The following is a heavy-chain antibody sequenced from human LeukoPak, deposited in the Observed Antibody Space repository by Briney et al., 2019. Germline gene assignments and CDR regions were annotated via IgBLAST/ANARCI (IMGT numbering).Heavy chain of an antibody. J-gene: IGHJ4*02. Sequence: GGSLRLSCAASGFTFSSYAMSWVRQAPGKGLEWVSAISGSGGSTYYADSVKGRFTISRDNSKNTLYLQMNSLRAEDTAVYYCARVGVLGSGSYYFDYWGQGTLVTVSS. D-gene: IGHD3-10*01. CDR3: ARVGVLGSGSYYFDY. V-gene: IGHV3-23*01. CDR2: ISGSGGST. CDR1: GFTFSSYA.